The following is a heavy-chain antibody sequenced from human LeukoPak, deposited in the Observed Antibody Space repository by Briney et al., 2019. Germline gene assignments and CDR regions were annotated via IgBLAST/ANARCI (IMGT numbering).Heavy chain of an antibody. CDR2: IISLFRTA. V-gene: IGHV1-69*13. CDR3: AKQLRVSGTLVEFAL. D-gene: IGHD6-19*01. J-gene: IGHJ5*02. Sequence: SVKVSCKASGGTFSTYAISWVRQAPGQGLEWMGGIISLFRTANYAQKFQGRVTITADESTTTVHMELSSLRSEDTAIYYCAKQLRVSGTLVEFALWGQGTLVTVSS. CDR1: GGTFSTYA.